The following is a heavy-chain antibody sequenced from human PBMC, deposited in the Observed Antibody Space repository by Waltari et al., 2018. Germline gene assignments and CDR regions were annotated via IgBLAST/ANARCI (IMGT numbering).Heavy chain of an antibody. Sequence: QVQLQQWGAGLLKPSETLSLTCAVYGGSFSGYYWSWIRQPPGKGLEWIGEINHSGSTNYNPSLKSRVTISVDTSKNQFSLKVASVTAADTAVYYCARESRHITREQTGDYWGQGILVTVSS. CDR1: GGSFSGYY. CDR2: INHSGST. D-gene: IGHD1-1*01. J-gene: IGHJ4*02. V-gene: IGHV4-34*01. CDR3: ARESRHITREQTGDY.